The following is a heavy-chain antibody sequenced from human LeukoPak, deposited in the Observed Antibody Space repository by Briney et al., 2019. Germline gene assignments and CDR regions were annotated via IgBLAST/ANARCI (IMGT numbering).Heavy chain of an antibody. V-gene: IGHV3-21*01. CDR1: GFPFSTYS. Sequence: GGSLRLSCAASGFPFSTYSINWVRQAPGKGLEWVSSISSSSTFIYYADSVKGRFTISRDNSKNTLYLQMNSLRAEDTAVYYCARQGKEAAAGNNWFDPWGQGTLVTVSS. D-gene: IGHD6-13*01. J-gene: IGHJ5*02. CDR2: ISSSSTFI. CDR3: ARQGKEAAAGNNWFDP.